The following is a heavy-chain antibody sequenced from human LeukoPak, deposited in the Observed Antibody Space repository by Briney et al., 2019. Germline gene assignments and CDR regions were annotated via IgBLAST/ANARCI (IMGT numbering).Heavy chain of an antibody. D-gene: IGHD6-13*01. CDR2: IYPGDSDT. CDR1: GYSFTSYW. CDR3: ARPSYSSSWNYYYYGMDV. Sequence: GESLKISCKGSGYSFTSYWIGWVRQMPGKGLEWMGIIYPGDSDTRYSPSFQGQVTISADKSISTAYLQWSSLKASDTAMYYRARPSYSSSWNYYYYGMDVWGQGTTVTVSS. J-gene: IGHJ6*02. V-gene: IGHV5-51*01.